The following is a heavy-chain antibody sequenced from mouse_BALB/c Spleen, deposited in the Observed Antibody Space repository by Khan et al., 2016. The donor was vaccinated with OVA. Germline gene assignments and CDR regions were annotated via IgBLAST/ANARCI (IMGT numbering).Heavy chain of an antibody. CDR1: GYTFTTYW. V-gene: IGHV1-7*01. Sequence: QVHVKQSGAELAKPGASVKMSCKASGYTFTTYWMHWVKQRHGQGLEWIGYINPNSGYNEYNEKFKDRATLSAEKSSSTAYMQLSSLTSDDSAVYYCTRDRIDYWGQGTTLTVSS. CDR2: INPNSGYN. CDR3: TRDRIDY. J-gene: IGHJ2*01.